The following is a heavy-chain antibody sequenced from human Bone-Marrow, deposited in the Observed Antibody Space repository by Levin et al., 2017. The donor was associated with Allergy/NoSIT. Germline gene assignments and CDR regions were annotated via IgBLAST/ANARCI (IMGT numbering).Heavy chain of an antibody. Sequence: GESLKISCIGSGFTFGDYAMSWVRQAPGKGLEWVSFIRSRAYGETAEYAASVKGRFTISRDDSKNIAYLQMNSLIIEDTAVYYCTSRRDYYYYYYGVDVWGQGTTVTVSS. J-gene: IGHJ6*02. CDR2: IRSRAYGETA. V-gene: IGHV3-49*04. CDR1: GFTFGDYA. D-gene: IGHD3/OR15-3a*01. CDR3: TSRRDYYYYYYGVDV.